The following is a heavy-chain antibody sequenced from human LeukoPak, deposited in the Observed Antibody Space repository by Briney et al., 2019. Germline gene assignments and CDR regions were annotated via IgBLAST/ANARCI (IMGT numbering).Heavy chain of an antibody. D-gene: IGHD1-26*01. CDR1: GGTFSSYA. V-gene: IGHV1-69*05. CDR3: AEGESTGSYYEGY. CDR2: IIPMFDTA. Sequence: SSVKVSCKAAGGTFSSYAINWVRQAPGQGLEWMGGIIPMFDTADYAQRFQGRVTITTDESTSTVYMDLSSLTSEDTAVYYCAEGESTGSYYEGYWGQGTLVTVPS. J-gene: IGHJ4*02.